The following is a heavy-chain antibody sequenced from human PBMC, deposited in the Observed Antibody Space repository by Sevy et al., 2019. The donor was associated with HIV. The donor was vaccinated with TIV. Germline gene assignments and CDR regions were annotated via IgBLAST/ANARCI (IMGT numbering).Heavy chain of an antibody. CDR2: ISSSSYI. J-gene: IGHJ4*02. CDR3: ARPAVYYYDSSGYPRGDFDY. V-gene: IGHV3-21*01. Sequence: GGFLRLSCAASGFTFSSYSMNWVRQAPGKGLEWVSSISSSSYIYYADSVKGRFTISRDNAKNSLYLLMNSLSAEDTTVYYSARPAVYYYDSSGYPRGDFDYWGQGTLVTVSS. CDR1: GFTFSSYS. D-gene: IGHD3-22*01.